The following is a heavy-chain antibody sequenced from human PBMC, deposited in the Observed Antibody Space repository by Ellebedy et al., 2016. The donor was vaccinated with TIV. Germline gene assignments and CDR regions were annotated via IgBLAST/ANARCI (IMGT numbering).Heavy chain of an antibody. CDR1: GYTFTGYY. CDR3: ARGALKGHCSGTPCRVFDF. CDR2: INPKSGGS. J-gene: IGHJ4*02. Sequence: ASVKVSXXTSGYTFTGYYIHWVRQAPGQGLEWLGWINPKSGGSNYAPAFQDRVTMTRDTSTDTVYMRLNRLTSDDTAVYYCARGALKGHCSGTPCRVFDFWGQGTLVAVSS. V-gene: IGHV1-2*02. D-gene: IGHD2-2*01.